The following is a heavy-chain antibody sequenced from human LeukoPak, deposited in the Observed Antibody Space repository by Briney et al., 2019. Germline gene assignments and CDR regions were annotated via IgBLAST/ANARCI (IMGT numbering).Heavy chain of an antibody. CDR1: GFXFSSYE. J-gene: IGHJ6*02. Sequence: GGSLRLSCAASGFXFSSYEMNWVRQAPGKGLEWVSYISSSGSTIYYADSVKGRFTISRDNAKNSLYLQMNSLRAEDTAVYYCASFFGVVTTYYYYYGMDVWGQGTTVTVSS. V-gene: IGHV3-48*03. D-gene: IGHD3-3*01. CDR2: ISSSGSTI. CDR3: ASFFGVVTTYYYYYGMDV.